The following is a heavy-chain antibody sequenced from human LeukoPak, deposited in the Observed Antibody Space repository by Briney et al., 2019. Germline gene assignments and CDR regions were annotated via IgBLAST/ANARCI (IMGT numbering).Heavy chain of an antibody. V-gene: IGHV4-34*01. CDR1: GGSFSGYY. D-gene: IGHD5-24*01. J-gene: IGHJ4*02. Sequence: PSETLSLTCAVYGGSFSGYYWSWIRQPPGKGLEWIGEINHSGSTNYNPSLKSRVTISVDTSKNQFSLKLSSVTAADTAVYYCARDGKEMATSGWGQGTLVTVSS. CDR3: ARDGKEMATSG. CDR2: INHSGST.